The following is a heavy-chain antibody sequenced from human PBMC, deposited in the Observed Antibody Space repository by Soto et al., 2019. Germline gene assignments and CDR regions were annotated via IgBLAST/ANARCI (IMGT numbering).Heavy chain of an antibody. Sequence: QVQLQQWGAGLLKPSETLSLTCAVYGGSFSGYYWSWIRQPPGKGLGWIGEINHSGSTNYNPSLKSRVTISVDTSKNQFSLKLSSVTAADTAVYYCARGDITGTTDYFDYWGQGTLVTVSS. CDR3: ARGDITGTTDYFDY. D-gene: IGHD1-7*01. CDR1: GGSFSGYY. J-gene: IGHJ4*02. V-gene: IGHV4-34*01. CDR2: INHSGST.